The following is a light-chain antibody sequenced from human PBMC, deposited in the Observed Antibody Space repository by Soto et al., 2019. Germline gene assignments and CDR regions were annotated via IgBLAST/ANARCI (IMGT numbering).Light chain of an antibody. Sequence: EIVMTQSPATLSVSAGERATLSCRASQSIGSSVAWYQQKPGQALRLLIFAASTRAAAVPDRFSGSGSGTEFTLTISSLQSEDFAVYYCQQYNSWPPITFGQGTRLEIK. CDR2: AAS. CDR3: QQYNSWPPIT. J-gene: IGKJ5*01. V-gene: IGKV3-15*01. CDR1: QSIGSS.